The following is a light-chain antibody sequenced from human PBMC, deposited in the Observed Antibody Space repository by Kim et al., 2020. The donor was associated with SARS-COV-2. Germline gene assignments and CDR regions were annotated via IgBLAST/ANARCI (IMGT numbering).Light chain of an antibody. J-gene: IGKJ2*01. CDR1: QSVSSSY. Sequence: LSPGEKATLSCRASQSVSSSYLAWYQQKPGQAPRVLIYGASSRATGIPDRFSGSGSGTDFTLTISRLEPEDFAVYYCQQYGSSPYTFGQGTKLEIK. CDR3: QQYGSSPYT. V-gene: IGKV3-20*01. CDR2: GAS.